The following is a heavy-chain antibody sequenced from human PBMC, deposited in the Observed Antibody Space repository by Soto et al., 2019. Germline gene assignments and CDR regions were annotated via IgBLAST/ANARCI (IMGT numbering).Heavy chain of an antibody. CDR2: IIPIFGTA. D-gene: IGHD6-13*01. CDR1: GYTFSSYA. Sequence: GASVKVSCKASGYTFSSYAISWVRQAPGQGLEWMGGIIPIFGTANYAQRFQGRVTITADESTSTAYMELSSLRSEDTAVYYCARAPSRIAAGDNWIDPWGQGTLVTVSS. J-gene: IGHJ5*02. CDR3: ARAPSRIAAGDNWIDP. V-gene: IGHV1-69*13.